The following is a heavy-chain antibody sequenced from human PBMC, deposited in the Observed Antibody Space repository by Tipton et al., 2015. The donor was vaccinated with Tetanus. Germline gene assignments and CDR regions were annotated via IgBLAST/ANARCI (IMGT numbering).Heavy chain of an antibody. Sequence: TLSLTCTVSGGSIRGGTFYWGWHSQPTGKGLEWIGNIYESGDKYYIPSLKSRVTISLDTYKNQLPLNLNSMAAADTGVYYCARHRGVFFTPVDCWGRGILVTVSS. CDR2: IYESGDK. CDR1: GGSIRGGTFY. V-gene: IGHV4-39*01. J-gene: IGHJ4*02. CDR3: ARHRGVFFTPVDC. D-gene: IGHD3-10*01.